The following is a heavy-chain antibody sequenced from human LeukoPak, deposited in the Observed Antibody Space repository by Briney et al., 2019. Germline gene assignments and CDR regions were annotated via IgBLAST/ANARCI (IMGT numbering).Heavy chain of an antibody. CDR1: GLTFSSFA. V-gene: IGHV3-30-3*01. J-gene: IGHJ4*02. Sequence: GGSLRLSCVASGLTFSSFAMYWVRQAPGKGLEWVAVISYDGNNKFYVDSVKGRFTISRDNSKNTLYLQMNSLRAEDTAVYYCARHGDYVLDYWGQGTLVTVSS. D-gene: IGHD4-17*01. CDR2: ISYDGNNK. CDR3: ARHGDYVLDY.